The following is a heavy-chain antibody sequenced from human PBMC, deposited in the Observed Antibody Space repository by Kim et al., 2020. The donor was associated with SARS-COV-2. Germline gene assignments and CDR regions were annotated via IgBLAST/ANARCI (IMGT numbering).Heavy chain of an antibody. D-gene: IGHD6-25*01. CDR2: IYYSGST. Sequence: SETLSLTCIVSGDSFSDSGYYWGWIRQPPGKGLEWIGSIYYSGSTHYNPSLKSRVTISVDTSKNQFSLKLSSVTAADTAVYYCARGLPTRGYSDVGWFDPWGQGTLVTVSS. CDR3: ARGLPTRGYSDVGWFDP. J-gene: IGHJ5*02. V-gene: IGHV4-39*07. CDR1: GDSFSDSGYY.